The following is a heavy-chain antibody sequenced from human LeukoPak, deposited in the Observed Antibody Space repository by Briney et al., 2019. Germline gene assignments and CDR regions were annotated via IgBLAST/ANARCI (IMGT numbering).Heavy chain of an antibody. V-gene: IGHV4-38-2*01. CDR1: GYSISTGYY. Sequence: PSETLSLTCAVSGYSISTGYYWGWIRQPPGKGLEWIGIIYQSGSTFYNPSLRTRVTISVDTSKNQFSLNLSSVTAADTAVYCCARIFGSGNENYFYYMDVWGKGTTVTVSS. J-gene: IGHJ6*03. CDR2: IYQSGST. D-gene: IGHD3-10*01. CDR3: ARIFGSGNENYFYYMDV.